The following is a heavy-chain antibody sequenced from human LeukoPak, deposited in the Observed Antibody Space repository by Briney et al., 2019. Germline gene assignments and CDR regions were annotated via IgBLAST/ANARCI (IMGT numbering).Heavy chain of an antibody. D-gene: IGHD2-15*01. CDR3: ARDRAAPTWYFDL. CDR1: GIAFTSYS. V-gene: IGHV3-48*01. CDR2: ISTTTTTI. Sequence: GGSLRLSCTASGIAFTSYSMNWVRQAPGKGLEWISYISTTTTTIYYADSVKGRFIISRDDARNSLYLQMNSLRAEDTAVYYCARDRAAPTWYFDLWGRGTLVTVSS. J-gene: IGHJ2*01.